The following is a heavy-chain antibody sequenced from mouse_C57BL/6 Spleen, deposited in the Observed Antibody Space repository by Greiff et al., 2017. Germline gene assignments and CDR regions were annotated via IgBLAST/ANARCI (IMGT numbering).Heavy chain of an antibody. CDR1: GFSLTSYG. D-gene: IGHD1-1*01. J-gene: IGHJ2*01. Sequence: QVQLKQSGPGLVQPSQSLSITCTVSGFSLTSYGVHWVRQSPGKGLEWLGVIWSGGSTDNNAAFISRLSISKDNSKSQVFFKMNSLQADDTAIYYCARNEGLLRGYYFDYWGQGTTLTVSS. V-gene: IGHV2-2*01. CDR3: ARNEGLLRGYYFDY. CDR2: IWSGGST.